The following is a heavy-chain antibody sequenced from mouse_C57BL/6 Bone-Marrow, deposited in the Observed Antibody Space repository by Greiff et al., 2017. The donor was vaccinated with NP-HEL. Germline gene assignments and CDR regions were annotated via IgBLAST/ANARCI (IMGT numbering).Heavy chain of an antibody. D-gene: IGHD1-1*01. V-gene: IGHV1-55*01. Sequence: QVQLKESGAELVKPGASVKMSCKASGYTFTSYWITWVKQRPGQGLEWIGDIYPGSGSTNYNEKFKSKATLTVDTSSSTAYMQLSSLTSEDSAVYYCARCYYYGSSYDYWGQGTTLTVSS. CDR2: IYPGSGST. CDR3: ARCYYYGSSYDY. J-gene: IGHJ2*01. CDR1: GYTFTSYW.